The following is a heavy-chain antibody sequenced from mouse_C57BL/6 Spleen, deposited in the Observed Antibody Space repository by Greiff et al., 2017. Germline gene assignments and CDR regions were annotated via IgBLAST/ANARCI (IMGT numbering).Heavy chain of an antibody. D-gene: IGHD1-1*01. CDR1: GYTFTSYW. CDR2: IDPSDSYT. Sequence: VQLQQPGAELVRPGTSVKLSCKASGYTFTSYWMHWVKQRPGQGLEWIGVIDPSDSYTKYNQKFKGKATLSVDTSSSTAYMQLSSLTSEDSAVYYCARGGLYYYGSSYPLAYWGQGTLVTVSA. J-gene: IGHJ3*01. CDR3: ARGGLYYYGSSYPLAY. V-gene: IGHV1-59*01.